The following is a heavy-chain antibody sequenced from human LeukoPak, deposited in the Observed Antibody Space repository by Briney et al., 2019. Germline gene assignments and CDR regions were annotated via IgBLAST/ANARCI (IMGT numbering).Heavy chain of an antibody. CDR3: ARARGYSYGILDQ. D-gene: IGHD5-18*01. Sequence: VGSLRLSCASSGFTFSTFDMNWVRQAPGKGLEWVSFISSSGATTSYADSVKGRFTVSRDNAKNSLYLQMNSLRTEDTALYYCARARGYSYGILDQWGQGTLVTVSS. V-gene: IGHV3-48*03. CDR2: ISSSGATT. J-gene: IGHJ4*02. CDR1: GFTFSTFD.